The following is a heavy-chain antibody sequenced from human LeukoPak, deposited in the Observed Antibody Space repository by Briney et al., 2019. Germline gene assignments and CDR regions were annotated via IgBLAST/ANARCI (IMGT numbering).Heavy chain of an antibody. J-gene: IGHJ4*02. Sequence: GGSLRLSCTASGLTFTSYAMTWVRHTPGKGLEYVSVISGSGGATYYADSVKGRFTIPRDNSKNTLYLQMNSLRAEDTAVYYCAKDVETGGIRGYFDYWGQGALVTVSS. V-gene: IGHV3-23*01. CDR1: GLTFTSYA. CDR2: ISGSGGAT. CDR3: AKDVETGGIRGYFDY. D-gene: IGHD3-16*02.